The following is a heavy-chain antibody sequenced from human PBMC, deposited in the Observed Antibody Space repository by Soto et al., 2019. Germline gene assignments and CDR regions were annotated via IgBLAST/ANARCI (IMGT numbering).Heavy chain of an antibody. D-gene: IGHD6-19*01. V-gene: IGHV3-72*01. Sequence: EVQLVESGGGLVQPGGSLRLSCAASGFTFSDHYMDWVRQAPGKGLEWVGRTRNKANSYTTEYAASVKGRFTISRDDSKNSLYLQINSLKTEDTAVYYCARVPLYTNGWSPVDYWGQGTLVTVSS. J-gene: IGHJ4*02. CDR2: TRNKANSYTT. CDR3: ARVPLYTNGWSPVDY. CDR1: GFTFSDHY.